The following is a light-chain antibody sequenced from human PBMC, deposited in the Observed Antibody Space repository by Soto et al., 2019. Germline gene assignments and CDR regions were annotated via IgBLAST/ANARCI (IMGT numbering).Light chain of an antibody. Sequence: EIVLTQSPGTLSLSPGERATLSCRASQSVSSSYLAWYQQKPGQAPRLLIYGVSSRATGIPDRFSGSVSGTDFTVTISRLEPEDFAVYYCQHYVSSPPITFGQGTRLEIK. CDR3: QHYVSSPPIT. CDR2: GVS. CDR1: QSVSSSY. V-gene: IGKV3-20*01. J-gene: IGKJ5*01.